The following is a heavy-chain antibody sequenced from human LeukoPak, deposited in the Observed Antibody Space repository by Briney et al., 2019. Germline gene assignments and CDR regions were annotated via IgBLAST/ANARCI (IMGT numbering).Heavy chain of an antibody. CDR1: GFTFSNYV. D-gene: IGHD2-21*02. CDR3: AKDPKSLAYCGGACWPQILFFGF. Sequence: GGSLRLSCAASGFTFSNYVMSWVRQAPGRGLEWVSAISGSGGSTYNADSVKGRFTISRDNSKNTLYLQMNSLRAEDTAVYYCAKDPKSLAYCGGACWPQILFFGFWGQGTLVTVSS. V-gene: IGHV3-23*01. CDR2: ISGSGGST. J-gene: IGHJ4*02.